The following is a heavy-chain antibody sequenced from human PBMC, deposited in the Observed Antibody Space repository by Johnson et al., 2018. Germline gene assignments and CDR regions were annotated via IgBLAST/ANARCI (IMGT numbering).Heavy chain of an antibody. Sequence: QVQLQESGPGLVKPSETLSLTCTVSGDSISSYYWSWIRQPPGKGLEWIAYIYYNGGTSYNPSLKSRVTISVDTSKNQFSLKLSPVTAADTAVYYCATGIAVAGAEYFHHWGQGTLVTVS. CDR3: ATGIAVAGAEYFHH. CDR1: GDSISSYY. D-gene: IGHD6-19*01. V-gene: IGHV4-59*01. CDR2: IYYNGGT. J-gene: IGHJ1*01.